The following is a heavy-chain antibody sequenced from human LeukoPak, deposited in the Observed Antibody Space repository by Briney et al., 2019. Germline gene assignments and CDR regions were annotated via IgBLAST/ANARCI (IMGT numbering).Heavy chain of an antibody. D-gene: IGHD3-10*01. J-gene: IGHJ3*02. CDR2: INSGGGTT. V-gene: IGHV3-23*01. CDR1: GFSFSYFA. CDR3: AKDPSSGFADGDAFDI. Sequence: PGGSLRLSCAASGFSFSYFAMSWVRQSPGKGLEWVAGINSGGGTTFYLDSVKGRFTISRDNPKTTLLLQMNSLRVDDTAVYFCAKDPSSGFADGDAFDIWGQGTRVTVSS.